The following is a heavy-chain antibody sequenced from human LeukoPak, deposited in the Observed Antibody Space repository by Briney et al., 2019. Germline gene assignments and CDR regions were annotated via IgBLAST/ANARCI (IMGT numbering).Heavy chain of an antibody. D-gene: IGHD3-22*01. V-gene: IGHV3-30*02. CDR3: AKTQTNNLGYYEYYFDY. J-gene: IGHJ4*02. Sequence: GGSLRLSCAASGFTFSSYGMHWVRQAPGKGLEWVAFIRYDGSNKYYADSVKGRFTISRGNSKNTLYLQMNSLRAEDTAVYYCAKTQTNNLGYYEYYFDYWGQGTLVTVSS. CDR1: GFTFSSYG. CDR2: IRYDGSNK.